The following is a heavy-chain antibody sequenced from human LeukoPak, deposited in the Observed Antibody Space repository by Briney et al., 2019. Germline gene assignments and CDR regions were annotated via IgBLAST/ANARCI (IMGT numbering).Heavy chain of an antibody. CDR3: AKLFKAYSSTWIDY. D-gene: IGHD6-13*01. CDR2: ISDSSGFT. V-gene: IGHV3-11*03. CDR1: GFTFSEYY. J-gene: IGHJ4*02. Sequence: GGSLRLSCAASGFTFSEYYMSWMGQALGEGLGWVVYISDSSGFTNYADSVKGRFAISRDNAKNSLYLQMDSLRAEDTAIYYCAKLFKAYSSTWIDYWGQGNLVTVSS.